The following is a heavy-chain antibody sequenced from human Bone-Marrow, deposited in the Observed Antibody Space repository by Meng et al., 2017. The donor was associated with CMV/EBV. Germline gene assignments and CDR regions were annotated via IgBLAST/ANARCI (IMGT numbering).Heavy chain of an antibody. CDR3: ARQRWTSYYYYGMDV. J-gene: IGHJ6*02. Sequence: KVSCKGSGYSFTSYWIGWVRQMPGKGLEWMGIIYPGDSDTRYSPSFHGQVTISADKSISTAYLQWSSLKASDTAMYYCARQRWTSYYYYGMDVWGQGTTVTVSS. CDR2: IYPGDSDT. V-gene: IGHV5-51*01. CDR1: GYSFTSYW. D-gene: IGHD5-24*01.